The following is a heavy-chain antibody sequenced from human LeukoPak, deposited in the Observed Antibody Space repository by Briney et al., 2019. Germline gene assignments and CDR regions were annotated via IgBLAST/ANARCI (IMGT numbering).Heavy chain of an antibody. CDR2: IKQDGSEK. J-gene: IGHJ4*02. V-gene: IGHV3-7*03. D-gene: IGHD2-2*01. CDR1: GFSLSSYW. Sequence: GGSLRLSCAVSGFSLSSYWMSWLRQAQGKELEWVANIKQDGSEKYYVDSVKGRFTISRDNAKNSLYLQMNSLRAEDTAVYYCARDIVVITAADLFEYWSQGTLVTVSS. CDR3: ARDIVVITAADLFEY.